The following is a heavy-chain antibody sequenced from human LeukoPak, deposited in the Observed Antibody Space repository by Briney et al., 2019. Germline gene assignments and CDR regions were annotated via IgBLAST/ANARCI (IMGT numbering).Heavy chain of an antibody. Sequence: SVKVSCKASGGTFSSYAISWVRQAPGQGPEWMGGIIPIFGTANYAQKFQGRATITTDESTSTPYMELSSLRSEDTAVYYCASLWYCSGGSCPFDYWGQGTLVTVSS. CDR2: IIPIFGTA. V-gene: IGHV1-69*05. CDR3: ASLWYCSGGSCPFDY. D-gene: IGHD2-15*01. J-gene: IGHJ4*02. CDR1: GGTFSSYA.